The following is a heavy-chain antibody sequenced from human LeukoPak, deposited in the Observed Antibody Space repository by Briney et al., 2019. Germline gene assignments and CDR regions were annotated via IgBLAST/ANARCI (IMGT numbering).Heavy chain of an antibody. Sequence: GSLRLSCAASGFTFSSYAMSWVRQPPGKGLEWVSAISGSGGTTYYADSVKGRFTISRDNSKNTLYLQMNSLRAEDTAVYYCAKAPNYDILTGHAYDMDVWGQGTTVTVSS. D-gene: IGHD3-9*01. CDR3: AKAPNYDILTGHAYDMDV. CDR2: ISGSGGTT. V-gene: IGHV3-23*01. J-gene: IGHJ6*02. CDR1: GFTFSSYA.